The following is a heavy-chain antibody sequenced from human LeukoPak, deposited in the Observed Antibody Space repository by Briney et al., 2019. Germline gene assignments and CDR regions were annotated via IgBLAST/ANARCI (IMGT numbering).Heavy chain of an antibody. CDR1: GFTFSNYG. V-gene: IGHV3-30*03. D-gene: IGHD3-22*01. J-gene: IGHJ4*02. CDR2: ISYDGSKK. Sequence: PGRSLRLSCAASGFTFSNYGMHWVRQAPGKGLEWVAVISYDGSKKYYADSVKGRFTISRDNSKNTLYLQMNSLRAEDTAVYYCATASGITMIAIPFDYWGQGTLVTVSS. CDR3: ATASGITMIAIPFDY.